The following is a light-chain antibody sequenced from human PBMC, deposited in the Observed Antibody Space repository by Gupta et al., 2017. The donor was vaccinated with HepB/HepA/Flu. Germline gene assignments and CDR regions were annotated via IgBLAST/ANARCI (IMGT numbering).Light chain of an antibody. CDR3: AAWDYSLSGSV. Sequence: QSVLTQPPSASEAPRQRVTISCSGISSNIGSNYVYWYQQLPGAAPNLLLYRNYQRTSGVPVRFSGSKSGTAATLAMSGLRTEDEDDYYCAAWDYSLSGSVFGTGTKVTVL. CDR2: RNY. V-gene: IGLV1-47*01. J-gene: IGLJ1*01. CDR1: SSNIGSNY.